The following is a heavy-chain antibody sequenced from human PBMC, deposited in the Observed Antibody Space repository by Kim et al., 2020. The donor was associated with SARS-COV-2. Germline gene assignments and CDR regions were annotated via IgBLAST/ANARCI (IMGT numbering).Heavy chain of an antibody. Sequence: SETLSLTCTVSGGSISSYYWSWIRQPPGKGLEWIGYIYYSGSTNYNPSLKSRVTISVDTSKNQFSLKLSSVTAADTAVYYCARLIAAAGTEAFDIWGQGTMVTVSS. J-gene: IGHJ3*02. CDR1: GGSISSYY. CDR2: IYYSGST. D-gene: IGHD6-13*01. V-gene: IGHV4-59*08. CDR3: ARLIAAAGTEAFDI.